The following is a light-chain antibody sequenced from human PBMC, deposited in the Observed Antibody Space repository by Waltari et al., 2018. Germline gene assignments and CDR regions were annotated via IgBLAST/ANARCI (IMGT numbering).Light chain of an antibody. V-gene: IGLV2-14*01. CDR2: EVS. CDR3: SSYTTSSAPGV. Sequence: QSALTQPASVSGSPGQSITISCSGTDSDVRAYDFLSWYQQHPGKAPHLIIYEVSNRPSGISNRFSASKSGNTASLTISGLQAEDEADYYCSSYTTSSAPGVFGTGTRVTVL. J-gene: IGLJ1*01. CDR1: DSDVRAYDF.